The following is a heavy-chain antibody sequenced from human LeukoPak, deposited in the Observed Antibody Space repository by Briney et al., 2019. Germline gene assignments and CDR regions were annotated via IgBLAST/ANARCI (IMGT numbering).Heavy chain of an antibody. Sequence: ASVKVSCKASGYTFTSYGISWVRQAPGQGLEWMGWISAYNGNTNYAQKLQDRVTMTTDTSTSTAYMELRSLRSDDTAVYYCARITMVRGVPDVYYYYYYMDVWGKGTTVTVSS. CDR1: GYTFTSYG. CDR2: ISAYNGNT. V-gene: IGHV1-18*01. J-gene: IGHJ6*03. D-gene: IGHD3-10*01. CDR3: ARITMVRGVPDVYYYYYYMDV.